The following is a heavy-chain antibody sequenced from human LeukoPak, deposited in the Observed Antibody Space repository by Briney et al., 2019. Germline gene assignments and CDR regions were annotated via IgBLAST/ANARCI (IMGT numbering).Heavy chain of an antibody. D-gene: IGHD6-13*01. V-gene: IGHV4-61*02. CDR1: GGSISSGSYY. J-gene: IGHJ4*02. Sequence: PSETLSLTCTVSGGSISSGSYYWSWIRQPAGKGLECIGRIYTSGSTNYNPSLKSRVTISVDTSKNQFSLKLSSVTAADTAVYYCARRAVDSSSWYADYWGQGTLVTVSS. CDR3: ARRAVDSSSWYADY. CDR2: IYTSGST.